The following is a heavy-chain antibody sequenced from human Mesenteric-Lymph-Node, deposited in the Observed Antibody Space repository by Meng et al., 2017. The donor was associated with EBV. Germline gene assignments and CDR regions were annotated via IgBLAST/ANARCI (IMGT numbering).Heavy chain of an antibody. CDR3: ARDRHFDP. J-gene: IGHJ5*02. CDR2: IFYTGST. CDR1: GDSIINGGHY. Sequence: QLQLQEPGPGLVKPSTTLSLTCAVSGDSIINGGHYWSWIRQPPGKGLEWIGYIFYTGSTYYNPSLKSRVTISVDTSKNEFSLKMTSVTAADTAVYYCARDRHFDPWGQGTLVTVSS. V-gene: IGHV4-31*11.